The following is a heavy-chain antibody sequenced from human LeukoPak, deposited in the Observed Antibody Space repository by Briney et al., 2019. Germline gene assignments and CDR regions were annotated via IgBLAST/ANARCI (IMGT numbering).Heavy chain of an antibody. CDR2: ISYDGSNK. CDR3: AREGRYCSGGSCYDWFDP. Sequence: PGGSLRLSCAASGFTFSSYAMRWVRQAPGEGLEWVAAISYDGSNKYYADSVEGRFTLTRDNSKNTLYRQTNSLRAEDTAVYHCAREGRYCSGGSCYDWFDPWGQGTLVTVSS. V-gene: IGHV3-30*04. J-gene: IGHJ5*02. D-gene: IGHD2-15*01. CDR1: GFTFSSYA.